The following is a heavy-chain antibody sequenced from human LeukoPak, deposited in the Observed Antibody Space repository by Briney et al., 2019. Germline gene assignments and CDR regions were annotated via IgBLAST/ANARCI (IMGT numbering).Heavy chain of an antibody. J-gene: IGHJ4*02. CDR1: GFTFSSYA. Sequence: AGGSLRLSCAASGFTFSSYAMTWVRLAPGKGLEWVSGIGGRGRSTYYADSVRGRFTISRDNSKNTLYLQMNSLRAEDTAVYYCAKDLFCNSASCYAADWGQGTLVTVSS. CDR3: AKDLFCNSASCYAAD. V-gene: IGHV3-23*01. D-gene: IGHD2-2*01. CDR2: IGGRGRST.